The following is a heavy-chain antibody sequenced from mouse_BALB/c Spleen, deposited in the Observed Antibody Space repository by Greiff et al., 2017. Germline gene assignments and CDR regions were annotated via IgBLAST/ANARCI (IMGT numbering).Heavy chain of an antibody. D-gene: IGHD2-1*01. CDR3: ARWPYGNYVAWFAY. CDR1: GFTFSSYT. J-gene: IGHJ3*01. V-gene: IGHV5-9*03. CDR2: ISSGGGNT. Sequence: EVKVEESGGGLVQPGGSLKLSCAASGFTFSSYTMSWVRQTPEKRLEWVATISSGGGNTYYPDSVKGRFTISRDNAKNNLYLQMSSLRSEDTALYYCARWPYGNYVAWFAYWGQGTLVTVSA.